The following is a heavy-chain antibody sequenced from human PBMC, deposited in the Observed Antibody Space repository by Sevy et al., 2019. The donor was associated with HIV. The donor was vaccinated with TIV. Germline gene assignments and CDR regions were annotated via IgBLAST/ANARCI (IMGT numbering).Heavy chain of an antibody. CDR3: AREGCTKPHDY. CDR2: LSFGCGEI. Sequence: GGSLRLSCAASGFTFSNYSMSWVRQPPGKGLEWVSTLSFGCGEINYADSVKGRFTISRDNSKSSVYLQMNNLRREDTAVYYCAREGCTKPHDYWGQGTLVTVSS. D-gene: IGHD2-8*01. V-gene: IGHV3-23*01. J-gene: IGHJ4*02. CDR1: GFTFSNYS.